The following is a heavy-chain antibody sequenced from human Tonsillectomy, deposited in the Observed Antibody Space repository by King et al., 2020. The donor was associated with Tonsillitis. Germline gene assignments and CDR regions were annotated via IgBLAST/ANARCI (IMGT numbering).Heavy chain of an antibody. CDR2: IYTSGST. Sequence: VQLQESGPGLVKPSQTLSLTCTVSGGSISSGSYYWSWIRLPAGKGLEWIGRIYTSGSTNYNPSLKSRVTMSVDTSKNQFSLKLSSVTAADTAVYYCAREVPAAMGGYYYYYMDVWGQGTTVTVSS. V-gene: IGHV4-61*02. CDR3: AREVPAAMGGYYYYYMDV. J-gene: IGHJ6*03. CDR1: GGSISSGSYY. D-gene: IGHD2-2*01.